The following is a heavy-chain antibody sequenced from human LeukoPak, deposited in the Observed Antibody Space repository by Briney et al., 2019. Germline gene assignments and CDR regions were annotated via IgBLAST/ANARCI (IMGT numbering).Heavy chain of an antibody. J-gene: IGHJ3*02. CDR1: SDYLNRGSFF. D-gene: IGHD3-9*01. V-gene: IGHV4-30-2*01. Sequence: SETLSLTCSVSSDYLNRGSFFGSWIRQPPGKGLQWIGNIYHGQITSFNPSFKTRVTISVDKSKNQFSLKLSSVTAADTAVYYCARKRYFDLTGAFDIWGQGTMVTVPS. CDR2: IYHGQIT. CDR3: ARKRYFDLTGAFDI.